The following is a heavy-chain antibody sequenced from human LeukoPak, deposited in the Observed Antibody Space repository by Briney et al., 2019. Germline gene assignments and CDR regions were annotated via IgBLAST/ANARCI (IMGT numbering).Heavy chain of an antibody. CDR3: ASPAPYSSYDFWSGYSDAFDI. J-gene: IGHJ3*02. CDR2: IYYSGST. V-gene: IGHV4-39*01. D-gene: IGHD3-3*01. CDR1: GGSISSSSYY. Sequence: SETLSLTCTVSGGSISSSSYYWGWIRQPPGKGLEWIGSIYYSGSTYYNPSLKSRVTISLDTSKNQFSLKLSSVTAADTAVYYCASPAPYSSYDFWSGYSDAFDIWGQGTMVTVSS.